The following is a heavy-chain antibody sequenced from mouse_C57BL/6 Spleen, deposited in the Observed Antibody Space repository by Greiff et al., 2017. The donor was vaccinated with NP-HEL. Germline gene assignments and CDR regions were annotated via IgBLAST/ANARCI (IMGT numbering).Heavy chain of an antibody. CDR3: VRQSPYGKGAMDY. Sequence: EVKLVESGGGLVQPKGSLKLSCAASGFSFNTYAMNWVRQAPGKGLEWVARIRSKSNNYATYYADSVKDRFTISRDDSESMLYLQMNNLKTEDTAMYYCVRQSPYGKGAMDYWGQGTSVTVSS. CDR2: IRSKSNNYAT. CDR1: GFSFNTYA. V-gene: IGHV10-1*01. D-gene: IGHD2-1*01. J-gene: IGHJ4*01.